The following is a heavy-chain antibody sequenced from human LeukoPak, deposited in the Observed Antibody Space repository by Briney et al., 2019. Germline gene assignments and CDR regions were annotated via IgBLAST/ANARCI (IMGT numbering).Heavy chain of an antibody. CDR2: ISYDGSNK. V-gene: IGHV3-30-3*01. Sequence: GGSLRLSCAASGFTFSSYAMHWVRQAPGKGLEWVAVISYDGSNKYYADSVKGRFTISRDNAKNSLYLQMNSLRAEDTAVYYCAGEGGSSVRPDYYYGMDVWGQGTTVTVSS. D-gene: IGHD6-6*01. CDR1: GFTFSSYA. CDR3: AGEGGSSVRPDYYYGMDV. J-gene: IGHJ6*02.